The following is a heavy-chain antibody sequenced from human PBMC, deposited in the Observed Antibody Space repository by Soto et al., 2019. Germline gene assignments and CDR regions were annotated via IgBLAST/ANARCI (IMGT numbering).Heavy chain of an antibody. CDR2: LTSTGGT. CDR1: GFIFNSYA. V-gene: IGHV3-23*01. Sequence: GGSLRLSCAASGFIFNSYAMSWVRQAPGKGLEWVSTLTSTGGTYYADSVKGRFPISRDNSKNTLYLQMNNLRAEDTAVYYCAKDGDLYSGYFDYWGQGTLVTISS. CDR3: AKDGDLYSGYFDY. J-gene: IGHJ4*02. D-gene: IGHD3-10*01.